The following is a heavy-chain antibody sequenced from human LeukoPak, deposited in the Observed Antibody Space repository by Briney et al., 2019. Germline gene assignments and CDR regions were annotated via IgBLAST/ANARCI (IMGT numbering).Heavy chain of an antibody. Sequence: AGGSLRLSCAASGFTFSSYAMSWVRQAPGKGLEWVSAISGSGGSAYYTDSVKGRLTISRDNSKNTLYLQMNSLRAEDTAVYYCATHYCDSTSCYAGGDYWGQGTLVTVSS. CDR3: ATHYCDSTSCYAGGDY. V-gene: IGHV3-23*01. J-gene: IGHJ4*02. CDR1: GFTFSSYA. CDR2: ISGSGGSA. D-gene: IGHD2-2*01.